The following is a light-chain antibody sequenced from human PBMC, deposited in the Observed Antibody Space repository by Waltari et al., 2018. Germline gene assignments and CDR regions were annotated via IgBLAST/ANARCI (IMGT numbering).Light chain of an antibody. CDR2: WAS. CDR3: QQYYSTPPT. V-gene: IGKV4-1*01. CDR1: QTLLYSSNNKNY. J-gene: IGKJ5*01. Sequence: DIVMTQSPDSLAVSLGKRATIHCKSSQTLLYSSNNKNYLAWYQQKPGQPPKLLIYWASARESGVPDRFSGSGSGTDFTLTISSLQAEDVAVYYCQQYYSTPPTFGQGTRLEIK.